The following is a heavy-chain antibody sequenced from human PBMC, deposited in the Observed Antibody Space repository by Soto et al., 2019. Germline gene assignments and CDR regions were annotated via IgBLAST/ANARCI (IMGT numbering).Heavy chain of an antibody. V-gene: IGHV1-24*01. CDR2: FDPEDGET. D-gene: IGHD6-19*01. J-gene: IGHJ3*02. CDR1: GYTLTELS. Sequence: VKVSCKVSGYTLTELSMHWVRQAPGKGLEWMGGFDPEDGETIYAQKFQGRVTMTEDTSTDTAYMELSSLRSEDTAVYYCATDQGAVAGLDAFDICGQGTMVSGSS. CDR3: ATDQGAVAGLDAFDI.